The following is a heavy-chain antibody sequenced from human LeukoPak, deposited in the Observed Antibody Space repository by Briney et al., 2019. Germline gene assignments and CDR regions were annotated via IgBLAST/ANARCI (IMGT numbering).Heavy chain of an antibody. D-gene: IGHD2-8*01. Sequence: PSETLSLTCAVYGGSFSGYYWSWIRQPPGKGLEWIGEINHSGSTNYNPSLKSRVTISVDTSKNQFSLKLSSVTAADTAVYYCARVLRGFDPWGQGTLVTVSS. J-gene: IGHJ5*02. V-gene: IGHV4-34*01. CDR1: GGSFSGYY. CDR2: INHSGST. CDR3: ARVLRGFDP.